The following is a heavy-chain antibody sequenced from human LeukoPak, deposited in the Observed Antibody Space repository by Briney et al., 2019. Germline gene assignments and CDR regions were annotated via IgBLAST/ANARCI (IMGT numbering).Heavy chain of an antibody. D-gene: IGHD3-22*01. J-gene: IGHJ1*01. V-gene: IGHV1-69*13. CDR3: ARGVPDSSGYYFMYLQH. CDR2: IIPIFGTA. CDR1: GGTFSSYA. Sequence: SVKVSCKASGGTFSSYAISWVRQAPGQGLEWVGGIIPIFGTANYAQKFQGRVTITADESTSTAYMELSSLRSEDTAVYYCARGVPDSSGYYFMYLQHWGQGTLVTVSS.